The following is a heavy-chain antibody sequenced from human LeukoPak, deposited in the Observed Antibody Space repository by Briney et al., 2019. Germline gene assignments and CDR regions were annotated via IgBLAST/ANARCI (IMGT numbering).Heavy chain of an antibody. CDR2: INHSGST. CDR1: GFTFSSYG. J-gene: IGHJ5*02. Sequence: GSLRLSCAASGFTFSSYGMHWVRQPPGKGLEWIGEINHSGSTNYNPSLKSRVTISVDTSKNQFSLKLSSVTAADTAVYYCARGRSSVAGTGSYNWFDPWGQGTLVTVSS. D-gene: IGHD6-19*01. CDR3: ARGRSSVAGTGSYNWFDP. V-gene: IGHV4-34*01.